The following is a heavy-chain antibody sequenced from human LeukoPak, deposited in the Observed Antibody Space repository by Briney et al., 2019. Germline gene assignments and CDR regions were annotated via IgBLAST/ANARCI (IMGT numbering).Heavy chain of an antibody. CDR1: GYTFTSYG. CDR3: ASVGTPDSSGYYYFLDY. J-gene: IGHJ4*02. CDR2: ISAYNGNT. D-gene: IGHD3-22*01. V-gene: IGHV1-18*01. Sequence: GASVKVSCKASGYTFTSYGISWVRQAPGQGLEWMGWISAYNGNTNYAQKLQGRVTMTTDTSTSTAYMELRSLRSDDTAVYYCASVGTPDSSGYYYFLDYWGQGTLVTVSS.